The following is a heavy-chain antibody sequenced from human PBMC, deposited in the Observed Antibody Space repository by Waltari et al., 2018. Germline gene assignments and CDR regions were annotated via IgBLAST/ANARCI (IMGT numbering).Heavy chain of an antibody. J-gene: IGHJ3*02. Sequence: QVTLRESGPALVKPTQTLTLTCTFSGFSLNTHGMSVGWIRHPPGKALEWLALLDWDDAKFYSRSLKTRLTLSKETSRNQVVLRMTDMDPVDTATYYCARRRGAGQHNAFDIWGQGTMVTVSS. CDR2: LDWDDAK. V-gene: IGHV2-70*01. CDR3: ARRRGAGQHNAFDI. D-gene: IGHD1-1*01. CDR1: GFSLNTHGMS.